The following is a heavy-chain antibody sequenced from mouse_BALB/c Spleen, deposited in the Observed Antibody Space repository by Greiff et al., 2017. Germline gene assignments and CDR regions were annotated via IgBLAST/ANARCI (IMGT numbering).Heavy chain of an antibody. J-gene: IGHJ3*01. CDR1: GFNIKDYY. D-gene: IGHD2-10*01. CDR2: IDPENGNT. CDR3: ARHSYYGNYSWFAY. V-gene: IGHV14-1*02. Sequence: VQLQQSGAELVRPGALVKLSCKASGFNIKDYYMHWVKQRPEQGLVWIGWIDPENGNTIYDPKFQGKASITADTSSNTAYLQLSSLTSEDTAVYYCARHSYYGNYSWFAYWGQGTLVTVSA.